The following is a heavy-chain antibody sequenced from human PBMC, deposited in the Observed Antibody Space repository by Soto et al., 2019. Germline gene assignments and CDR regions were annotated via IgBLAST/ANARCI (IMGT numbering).Heavy chain of an antibody. Sequence: ASETRSLTWAVYGGSFSWYCWSWIRQPPGKGLGWIGEINHSGSTNYNPSLKSRVTISVDTSKNQFSLKLSSVTAADTAVYYCARGPRGRTVTSYYYYYGMDVWGQGTTVTVPS. J-gene: IGHJ6*02. CDR1: GGSFSWYC. V-gene: IGHV4-34*01. D-gene: IGHD4-17*01. CDR3: ARGPRGRTVTSYYYYYGMDV. CDR2: INHSGST.